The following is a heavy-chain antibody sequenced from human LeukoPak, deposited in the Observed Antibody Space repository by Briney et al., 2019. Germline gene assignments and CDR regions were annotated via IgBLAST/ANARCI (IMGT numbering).Heavy chain of an antibody. D-gene: IGHD5-24*01. V-gene: IGHV1-3*01. J-gene: IGHJ3*02. CDR1: GYTFTSYA. CDR3: ARDTGGGYNFYAFDI. CDR2: INAGNGNT. Sequence: GASVKVSCKASGYTFTSYAMQWVRQAPGQRLEWMGWINAGNGNTKYSQKFQGRVTITRDTSASTAYMELSSLRSEDTAVYYCARDTGGGYNFYAFDIWGQGTMVTVSS.